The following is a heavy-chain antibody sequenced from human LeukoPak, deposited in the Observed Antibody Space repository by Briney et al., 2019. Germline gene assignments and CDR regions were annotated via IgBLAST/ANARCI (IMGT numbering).Heavy chain of an antibody. CDR3: AEMATGPSLGHFFYGVDV. CDR2: IIPIVGTP. J-gene: IGHJ6*02. V-gene: IGHV1-69*13. Sequence: GASVKVSCKASGGTFSTYAISWVRQAPGQGLEWMGGIIPIVGTPNYAQKFQGRVTITADESTSTAYMELSSLRYEDTAVYYCAEMATGPSLGHFFYGVDVWGQGTTVTVSS. CDR1: GGTFSTYA. D-gene: IGHD5-24*01.